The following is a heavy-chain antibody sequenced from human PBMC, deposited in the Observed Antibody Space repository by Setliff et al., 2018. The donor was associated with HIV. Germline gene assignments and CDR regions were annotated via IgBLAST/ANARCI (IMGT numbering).Heavy chain of an antibody. V-gene: IGHV4-39*01. J-gene: IGHJ4*01. Sequence: LETLSLTCSVFGGSISTYSYYWGWVRQPPGMGLEWIGSIYHTANTHYSPSLETRVAIFVDTSKNQFSLRLSSVTAADSAMYYCVRHDPPNSGRFYFDLWGRGTLVTVSS. CDR3: VRHDPPNSGRFYFDL. CDR1: GGSISTYSYY. CDR2: IYHTANT. D-gene: IGHD1-26*01.